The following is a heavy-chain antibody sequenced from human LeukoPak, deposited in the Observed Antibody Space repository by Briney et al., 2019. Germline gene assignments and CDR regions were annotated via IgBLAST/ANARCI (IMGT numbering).Heavy chain of an antibody. V-gene: IGHV4-30-2*06. CDR3: ARIVLWSGLEFYFDY. D-gene: IGHD3-3*01. CDR2: IHHSGST. Sequence: PSETLSLTCTVSGASISSGGYSWSWIRQSPGKGLEWIGYIHHSGSTSYSPSFKRRVSISVDRSKNQFSLKLSSMTAADTAMYYCARIVLWSGLEFYFDYWGQGTLVTVSS. CDR1: GASISSGGYS. J-gene: IGHJ4*02.